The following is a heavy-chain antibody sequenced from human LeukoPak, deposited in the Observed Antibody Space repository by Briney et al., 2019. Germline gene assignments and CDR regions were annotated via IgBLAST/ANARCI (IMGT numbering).Heavy chain of an antibody. J-gene: IGHJ3*02. CDR1: GGSISSYY. Sequence: SETLSLTCTVSGGSISSYYWSWIRQPPGKGLEWIGYIYYSGSTNYNPSLKSRVTISVDTSKNQFSLKLSSVTAADTAVSYCARQIRDAFDIWGQGTMVTVSS. CDR2: IYYSGST. CDR3: ARQIRDAFDI. D-gene: IGHD4-17*01. V-gene: IGHV4-59*08.